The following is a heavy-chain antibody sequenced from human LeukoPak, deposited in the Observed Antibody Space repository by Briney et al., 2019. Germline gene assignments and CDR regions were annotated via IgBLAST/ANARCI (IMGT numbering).Heavy chain of an antibody. CDR3: ARANRRCTSTSCSDAFDI. CDR2: IYFSGNT. D-gene: IGHD2-2*01. CDR1: GGSISSGGDY. V-gene: IGHV4-31*03. J-gene: IGHJ3*02. Sequence: SETLSLTCTVSGGSISSGGDYWSWIRHHPGKGLEWIGYIYFSGNTYYNPSLKSRLTISVDTSKNQFSLNLISVTAADTAVYYCARANRRCTSTSCSDAFDIWGQGTTVTVSS.